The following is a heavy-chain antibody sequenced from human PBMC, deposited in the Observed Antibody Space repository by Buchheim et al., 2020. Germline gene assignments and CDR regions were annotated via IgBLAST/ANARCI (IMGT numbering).Heavy chain of an antibody. CDR1: GFTFSSYG. CDR3: AKATVNYDFWSGYYSDYYYYGMDV. J-gene: IGHJ6*02. Sequence: QVQLVESGGGVVQPGRSLRLSCAASGFTFSSYGMHWVRQAPGKGLEWVAVISYDGSNKYYADSVKGRFTISRDNSKNTLYVQMNSLRAEDTAVYYCAKATVNYDFWSGYYSDYYYYGMDVWGQGTT. V-gene: IGHV3-30*18. CDR2: ISYDGSNK. D-gene: IGHD3-3*01.